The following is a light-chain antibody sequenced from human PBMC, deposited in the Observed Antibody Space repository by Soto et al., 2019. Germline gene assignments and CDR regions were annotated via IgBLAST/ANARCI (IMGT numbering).Light chain of an antibody. V-gene: IGKV3-15*01. J-gene: IGKJ4*01. CDR3: QQYHNWPPLT. Sequence: EIVMAQSPATLSVSPGERATLSCRASQSISNNLAWYQQKPGQAPRLLIYAASTRATGIPARFSGSGSGTQFTLTISSLQSEDFAIYYCQQYHNWPPLTFGGGTKVEIK. CDR1: QSISNN. CDR2: AAS.